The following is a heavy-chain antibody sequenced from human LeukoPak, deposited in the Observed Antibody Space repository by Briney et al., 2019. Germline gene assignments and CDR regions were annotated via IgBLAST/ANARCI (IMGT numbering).Heavy chain of an antibody. V-gene: IGHV3-23*01. CDR1: GFTFSDYN. J-gene: IGHJ4*02. D-gene: IGHD3-10*01. CDR3: AKLDGSGAGSSRPPIDY. Sequence: GGSLRLSCAASGFTFSDYNMNWVRQAPGKGLEWVSGISGSGDTTYYADSVKGRFTISRDNSKNMLYLQIKSLGAEDTAIYYCAKLDGSGAGSSRPPIDYWGQGSLVTVSS. CDR2: ISGSGDTT.